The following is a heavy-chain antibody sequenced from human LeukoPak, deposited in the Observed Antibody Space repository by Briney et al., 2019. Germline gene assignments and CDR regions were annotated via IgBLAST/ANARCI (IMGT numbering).Heavy chain of an antibody. CDR2: ISAYNGNT. CDR1: GYTFTSYG. V-gene: IGHV1-18*01. CDR3: ARDRGYYDSSGYKVPSLNPHFDY. Sequence: GASVKVSCKASGYTFTSYGISWVRQAPGQGLEWMGWISAYNGNTNYAQKLQGRVTMTTDTSTSTAYMELRSLRSDDTAVYYCARDRGYYDSSGYKVPSLNPHFDYWGQGTLVTVSS. J-gene: IGHJ4*02. D-gene: IGHD3-22*01.